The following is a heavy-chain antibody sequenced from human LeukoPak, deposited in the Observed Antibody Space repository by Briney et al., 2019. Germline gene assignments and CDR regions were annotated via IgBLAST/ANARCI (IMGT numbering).Heavy chain of an antibody. V-gene: IGHV3-7*01. J-gene: IGHJ4*02. CDR1: GFTFSSYW. Sequence: GGSLRLSCAASGFTFSSYWMSWVRQAPGKGLEWVANIKQDGSEKYYVDSVKGRFTISRDNAKNSLYLQMNSLRAEDTAVYYCAGHGYSYGSFFDYWGQGTLVTVSS. CDR3: AGHGYSYGSFFDY. CDR2: IKQDGSEK. D-gene: IGHD5-18*01.